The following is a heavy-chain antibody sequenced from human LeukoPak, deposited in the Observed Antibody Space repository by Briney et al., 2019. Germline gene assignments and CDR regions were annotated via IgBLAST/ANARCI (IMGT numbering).Heavy chain of an antibody. CDR2: MNPNSGNK. D-gene: IGHD6-19*01. CDR1: GYSFTNFD. J-gene: IGHJ6*03. CDR3: ARGPQWRGDYYYMDV. Sequence: ASVKVSCKASGYSFTNFDINWVRQATGQGLEWMGWMNPNSGNKGYAQKFQGRVTMTMNTPITTAYMELSSLRSEDTAVYYCARGPQWRGDYYYMDVWGRGTTVTVSS. V-gene: IGHV1-8*01.